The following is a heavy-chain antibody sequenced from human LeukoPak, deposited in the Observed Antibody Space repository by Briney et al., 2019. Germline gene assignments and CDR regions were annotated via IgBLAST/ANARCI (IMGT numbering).Heavy chain of an antibody. CDR2: ISYDGSNK. Sequence: GRSLRLSCAASGFTFSSYAMHWVRQAPGKGLEWVAIISYDGSNKYYADSVKGRFTISRDNSKKTLYLEMNSLRVQDTAVYFCAGDRDRWELLPNYWGQGTLVTVSS. CDR3: AGDRDRWELLPNY. J-gene: IGHJ4*02. D-gene: IGHD1-26*01. CDR1: GFTFSSYA. V-gene: IGHV3-30-3*01.